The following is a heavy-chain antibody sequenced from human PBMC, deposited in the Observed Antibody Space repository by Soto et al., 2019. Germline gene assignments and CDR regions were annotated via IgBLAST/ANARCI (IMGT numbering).Heavy chain of an antibody. V-gene: IGHV4-61*01. Sequence: PSETLSLTCTVSGGSVSSGSYYWSWIRQPPGKGLEWIGYIYYSGSTNYNPSLKSRVTISVDTSKNQFSLKLSSVTAADTAVYYCARDMAYYDFWSGYFRVPYYYYYGMDVWGQGTTVTVSS. CDR2: IYYSGST. J-gene: IGHJ6*02. CDR1: GGSVSSGSYY. CDR3: ARDMAYYDFWSGYFRVPYYYYYGMDV. D-gene: IGHD3-3*01.